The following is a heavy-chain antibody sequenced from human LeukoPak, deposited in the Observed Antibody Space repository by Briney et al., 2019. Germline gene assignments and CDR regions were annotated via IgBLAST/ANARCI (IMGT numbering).Heavy chain of an antibody. CDR3: ASIKGGY. Sequence: GGSLRLSCAASGFTFSSYGMSWVRQAPGKGLEWVSAISGSGGSTYYADSVKGRFTISRDNAKNTLYLQMNSLGVEDTAVYYCASIKGGYWGQGTLVTVSS. V-gene: IGHV3-23*01. CDR1: GFTFSSYG. D-gene: IGHD6-6*01. CDR2: ISGSGGST. J-gene: IGHJ4*02.